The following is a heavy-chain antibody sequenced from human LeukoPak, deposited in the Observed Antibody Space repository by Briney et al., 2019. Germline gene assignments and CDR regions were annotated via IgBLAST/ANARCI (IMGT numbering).Heavy chain of an antibody. D-gene: IGHD1-14*01. Sequence: ASVTVSCKASGYTFTGYYMHWVRQAPGQGVEWMGWINPNSGGTNYAQKFQGRVTMTRDTSISTAYMELSRLRSDDTAVYYCASGIDNHYYYGMDVWGQGTTVTVSS. J-gene: IGHJ6*02. V-gene: IGHV1-2*02. CDR1: GYTFTGYY. CDR2: INPNSGGT. CDR3: ASGIDNHYYYGMDV.